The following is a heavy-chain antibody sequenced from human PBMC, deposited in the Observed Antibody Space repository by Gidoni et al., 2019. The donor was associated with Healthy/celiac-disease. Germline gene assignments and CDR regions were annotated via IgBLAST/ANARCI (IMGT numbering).Heavy chain of an antibody. V-gene: IGHV3-23*01. Sequence: VQLFESGGGLVQPGGSLRLSCAPSGFTFSSYAMSWVRQAPGKGLECVSAISGSGGSTYYADSVKGRFTISRDNSKNTLYLQMNSLRAEDTAVYYCAKEWNQWLVLTSWYFDLWGRGTLVTVSS. CDR3: AKEWNQWLVLTSWYFDL. CDR1: GFTFSSYA. CDR2: ISGSGGST. J-gene: IGHJ2*01. D-gene: IGHD6-19*01.